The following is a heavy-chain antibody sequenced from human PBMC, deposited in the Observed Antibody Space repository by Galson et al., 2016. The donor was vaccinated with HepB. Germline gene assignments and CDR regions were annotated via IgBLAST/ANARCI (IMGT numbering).Heavy chain of an antibody. J-gene: IGHJ4*02. CDR1: GFAFTNYW. CDR3: ARDFSSYDEYFDL. Sequence: SLRLSCAASGFAFTNYWMNWVRQAPGKGLVWVSRISGDGSRVNYADFEKGRVTLSRDNAKNTLYLQMNSLRAEDTAVYYCARDFSSYDEYFDLWGQGTLVTVSS. V-gene: IGHV3-74*01. D-gene: IGHD3-3*01. CDR2: ISGDGSRV.